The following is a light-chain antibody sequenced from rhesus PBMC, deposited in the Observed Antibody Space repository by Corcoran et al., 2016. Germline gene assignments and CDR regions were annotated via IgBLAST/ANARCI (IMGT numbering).Light chain of an antibody. Sequence: DIQMTQSPSSLSEYVGDRVTITCRASQGISTYLYWYQQKPRKTPKRLIYAASSVESGVPSRFRGSGSGTDSPLTISSMQPEDFATYYCLQYNSNPWTFGQGTKDEIK. CDR1: QGISTY. CDR3: LQYNSNPWT. J-gene: IGKJ1*01. V-gene: IGKV1-43*01. CDR2: AAS.